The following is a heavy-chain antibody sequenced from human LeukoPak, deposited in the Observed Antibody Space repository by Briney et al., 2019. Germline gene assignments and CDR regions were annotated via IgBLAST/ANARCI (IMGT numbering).Heavy chain of an antibody. CDR3: ARVVVPAAMPTSYYYYYYMDV. CDR2: INHSGST. V-gene: IGHV4-34*01. J-gene: IGHJ6*03. Sequence: SETLSLTCAAYGGSFSGYYWSWIRQPPGKGLEWIGEINHSGSTNYNPSLKSRVTISVDTSKNQFSLKLSSVTAADTAVYYCARVVVPAAMPTSYYYYYYMDVWGKGTTVTVSS. CDR1: GGSFSGYY. D-gene: IGHD2-2*01.